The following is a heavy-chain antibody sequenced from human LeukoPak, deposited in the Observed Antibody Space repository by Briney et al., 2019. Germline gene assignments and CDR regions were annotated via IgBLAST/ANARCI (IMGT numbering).Heavy chain of an antibody. Sequence: SQTLSLTCAISGDSVSSDGPAWNWIRQSPSRGLEWLGRTYRTSKWYTNYAESMKSRIVVNPDTSKNQFSLQLNSVTPEDTAVYYCARGRRDYYGLDVWGQGTTVTVSS. V-gene: IGHV6-1*01. CDR3: ARGRRDYYGLDV. CDR1: GDSVSSDGPA. J-gene: IGHJ6*02. CDR2: TYRTSKWYT.